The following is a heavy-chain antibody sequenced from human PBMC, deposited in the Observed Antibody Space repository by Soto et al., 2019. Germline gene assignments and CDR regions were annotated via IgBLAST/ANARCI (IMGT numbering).Heavy chain of an antibody. CDR2: ISGRDEST. D-gene: IGHD3-16*01. J-gene: IGHJ6*02. CDR3: ANDSSGGGVRWATQNYYGLAV. V-gene: IGHV3-23*01. CDR1: GFTFRSYA. Sequence: PGGSLRLSCAASGFTFRSYAMSWVRQAPGKGLEWVSGISGRDESTYYADSVKGRFTISIDNSKNTLYLQMNSLRAEDTAAYNCANDSSGGGVRWATQNYYGLAVWGQGPTVTVSS.